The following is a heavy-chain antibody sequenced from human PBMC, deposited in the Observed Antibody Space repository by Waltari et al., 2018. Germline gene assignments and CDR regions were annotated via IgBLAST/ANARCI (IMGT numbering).Heavy chain of an antibody. V-gene: IGHV4-38-2*02. CDR1: GSSITTHTY. D-gene: IGHD1-26*01. CDR3: AKTLGATFRDNWFDP. J-gene: IGHJ5*02. CDR2: IYHTGGT. Sequence: QVQLEESGPGLVKPSETLSLTCTVSGSSITTHTYWAWIRQPPGEKLEWIASIYHTGGTYYNPSLRSRVTISVDTSKSQFSLKLTSMTAADTAVYYCAKTLGATFRDNWFDPWGQGIMVTVSS.